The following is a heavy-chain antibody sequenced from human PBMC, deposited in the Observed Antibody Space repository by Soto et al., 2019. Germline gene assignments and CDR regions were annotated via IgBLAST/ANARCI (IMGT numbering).Heavy chain of an antibody. CDR1: GYTFTSYG. J-gene: IGHJ5*02. CDR3: VRARPLPLFVEWFNWFDP. Sequence: ASVKVSCKASGYTFTSYGISWVRQAPGQGLEWMGWISAYNGNTNYAQKLQGRVTMTTDTSTSTAYMELRSLRSDDTAVYYCVRARPLPLFVEWFNWFDPWGQGTLVTVSS. V-gene: IGHV1-18*01. CDR2: ISAYNGNT. D-gene: IGHD3-3*01.